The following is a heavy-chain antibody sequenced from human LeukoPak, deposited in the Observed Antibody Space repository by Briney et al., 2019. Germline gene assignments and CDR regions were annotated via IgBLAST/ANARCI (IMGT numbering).Heavy chain of an antibody. CDR3: ARGPSRPEGPFDY. CDR2: MYTSGNT. Sequence: SETLSLTCTVSGGSISSDTYCWSWIRQPAGKGLEWIGRMYTSGNTNYNPSLQSRVTISVDTSKNQFSLKLSSVTAADTAMYYCARGPSRPEGPFDYWDQGTMVTVSS. V-gene: IGHV4-61*02. CDR1: GGSISSDTYC. J-gene: IGHJ4*02.